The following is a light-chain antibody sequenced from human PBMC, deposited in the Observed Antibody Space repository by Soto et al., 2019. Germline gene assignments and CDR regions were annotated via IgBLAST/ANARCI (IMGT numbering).Light chain of an antibody. CDR1: QSLLHSHGNNS. Sequence: EIVLSQSPLSLPVTLGEPASSSCRSSQSLLHSHGNNSLDWYLQKPGRSPQLLIYLGSNRASGVHDRFDGSGPGSDFTLKISRVEAEDVGVYYCIQALQTPVTFGPETRLEMK. V-gene: IGKV2-28*01. CDR3: IQALQTPVT. CDR2: LGS. J-gene: IGKJ5*01.